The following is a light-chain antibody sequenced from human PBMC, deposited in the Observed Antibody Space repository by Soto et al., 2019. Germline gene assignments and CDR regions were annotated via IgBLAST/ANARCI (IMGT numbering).Light chain of an antibody. CDR3: CSYAGSSTSLYV. J-gene: IGLJ1*01. CDR2: EGS. CDR1: SSDVVSYNL. V-gene: IGLV2-23*01. Sequence: QSVLTQPASVSGSPGQSITISCTGTSSDVVSYNLVSWYQQHPGKAPKLMIYEGSKRPSGLSNRFSGSKSGNTASLTISGLQAQDEADYYCCSYAGSSTSLYVFGTGTQLTVL.